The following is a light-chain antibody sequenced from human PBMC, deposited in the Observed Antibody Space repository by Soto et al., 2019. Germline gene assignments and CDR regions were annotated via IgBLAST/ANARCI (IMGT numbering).Light chain of an antibody. CDR2: YDS. CDR3: QVWDSSSDHPGV. V-gene: IGLV3-21*04. Sequence: SSELTQPPSVSVAPGKTARITCGGNNIGSKSVHWYQQKPGQAPVLVIYYDSDRPSGIPERFSGSNSGNTATLTISRVEAGDEADYDCQVWDSSSDHPGVFGGGTKLTVL. CDR1: NIGSKS. J-gene: IGLJ2*01.